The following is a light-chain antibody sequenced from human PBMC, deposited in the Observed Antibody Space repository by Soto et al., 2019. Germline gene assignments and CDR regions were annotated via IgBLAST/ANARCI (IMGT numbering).Light chain of an antibody. CDR3: SSYTSSSRGV. CDR1: SSDVGGYNY. Sequence: QAVLSPPAAVAGSPGQSITISCTGTSSDVGGYNYVSWYQQHPGKAPKLMIYEVSNRPSGVSNRFSGSKSGNTASLTISGLQAEDEADYYCSSYTSSSRGVFGTGTKVTVL. CDR2: EVS. V-gene: IGLV2-14*01. J-gene: IGLJ1*01.